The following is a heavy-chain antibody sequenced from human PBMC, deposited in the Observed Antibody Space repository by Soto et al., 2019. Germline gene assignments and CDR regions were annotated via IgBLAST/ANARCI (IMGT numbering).Heavy chain of an antibody. CDR2: INHSGST. Sequence: SSETLSLTCAVYGGSFSGYYWSWIRQPPGKGLEWIGEINHSGSTNYNPSLKSRVTISVDTSKNQFSLKLSSVTAADTAVYYCARKAVPAAMPSHPTRPLDYWGQGTLVTVSS. V-gene: IGHV4-34*01. CDR3: ARKAVPAAMPSHPTRPLDY. J-gene: IGHJ4*02. D-gene: IGHD2-2*01. CDR1: GGSFSGYY.